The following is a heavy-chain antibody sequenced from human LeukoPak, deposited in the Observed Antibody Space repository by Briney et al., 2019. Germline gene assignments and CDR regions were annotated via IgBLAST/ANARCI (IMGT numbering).Heavy chain of an antibody. J-gene: IGHJ4*02. CDR2: INPSGGST. CDR1: GYTFTSYY. V-gene: IGHV1-46*01. D-gene: IGHD4-17*01. Sequence: ASVKVSCKASGYTFTSYYMHWVRQAPGQGLEWMGIINPSGGSTSYAQKFQGRVTMTRDTSTSTVYMELSSLRSEDTAVYYCARGPGRGYGDQPYYFDYWGQGTLVTVSS. CDR3: ARGPGRGYGDQPYYFDY.